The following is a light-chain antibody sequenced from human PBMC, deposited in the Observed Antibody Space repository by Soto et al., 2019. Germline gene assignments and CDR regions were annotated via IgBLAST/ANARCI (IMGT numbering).Light chain of an antibody. J-gene: IGKJ3*01. Sequence: EIVLTQSPGTLSLSPGERATLSCRASQSINSRYLAWYQQKPGQAPRLLIYGAYSRATGIPDRFSGSGSGTDFTLTISRLEAEDFAVYYCQPFGSSPGFTFGPGTKVDIK. CDR2: GAY. CDR1: QSINSRY. CDR3: QPFGSSPGFT. V-gene: IGKV3-20*01.